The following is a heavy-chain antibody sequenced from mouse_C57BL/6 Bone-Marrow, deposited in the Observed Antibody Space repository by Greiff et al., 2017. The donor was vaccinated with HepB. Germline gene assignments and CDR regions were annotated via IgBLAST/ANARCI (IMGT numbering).Heavy chain of an antibody. CDR3: ARGSPYYDYVMIFAY. J-gene: IGHJ3*01. V-gene: IGHV1-18*01. D-gene: IGHD2-4*01. CDR2: INPNNGGT. Sequence: EVQLQQSGPELVKPGASVKIPCKASGYTFTDYNMDWVKQSHGKSLEWIGDINPNNGGTIYNQKFKGKATLTVDKSSSTAYMELRSLTSEDTAVYYCARGSPYYDYVMIFAYWGQGTLVTVSA. CDR1: GYTFTDYN.